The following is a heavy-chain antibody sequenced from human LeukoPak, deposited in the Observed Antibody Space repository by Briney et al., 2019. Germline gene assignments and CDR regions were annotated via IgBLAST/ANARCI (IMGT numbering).Heavy chain of an antibody. CDR2: IYSSGNT. CDR3: ARDPSTFYFDY. Sequence: SETLSLTCTVSGGSISSYYWSWIRQPPGKGLEWIGYIYSSGNTDYNPSLKSRVTISVDTSKSQFSLKLSSVPAADTAIYYCARDPSTFYFDYWGQGALVTVSS. J-gene: IGHJ4*02. CDR1: GGSISSYY. V-gene: IGHV4-59*01.